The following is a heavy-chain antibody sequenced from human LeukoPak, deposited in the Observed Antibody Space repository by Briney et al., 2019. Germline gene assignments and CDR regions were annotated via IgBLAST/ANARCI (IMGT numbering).Heavy chain of an antibody. CDR2: IHYSASA. D-gene: IGHD4-23*01. V-gene: IGHV4-59*08. CDR3: ARQGDGGRAFDY. J-gene: IGHJ4*02. Sequence: SETLSLTCTVSGASISSYYWSWLRQSPGKGLEWIGFIHYSASANYNPSLATRVTTSLDTSKNQFSLRLTSVTATDTAVYYCARQGDGGRAFDYWGQGILVTVSS. CDR1: GASISSYY.